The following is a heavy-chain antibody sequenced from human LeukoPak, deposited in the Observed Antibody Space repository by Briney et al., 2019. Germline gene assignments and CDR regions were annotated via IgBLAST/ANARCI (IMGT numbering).Heavy chain of an antibody. J-gene: IGHJ4*02. CDR2: IHSSGST. Sequence: PSDTLSLTCTVSGGSLSGHFWSWSRRPPGKGLENIGYIHSSGSTNYNPSYKSRVTVSLEMSKNQFSLSLSSVTAADTAVYYSARDPGDTDWYNFDFWGQGRLVTVYS. D-gene: IGHD3-9*01. CDR3: ARDPGDTDWYNFDF. CDR1: GGSLSGHF. V-gene: IGHV4-59*11.